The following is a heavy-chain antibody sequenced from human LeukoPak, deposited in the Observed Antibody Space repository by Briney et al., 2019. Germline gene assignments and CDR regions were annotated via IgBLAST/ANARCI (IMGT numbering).Heavy chain of an antibody. J-gene: IGHJ4*02. Sequence: PSETLSLTCTVSGGSISSSSYYWGWIRQPPGKGLEWIGSIYYSGSTISVDTSKNQFSLKLSSVTAADTAVYYCARDPDRRSSGSWAFGVYWGQGTLVTVSS. V-gene: IGHV4-39*07. CDR1: GGSISSSSYY. CDR2: IYYSGS. CDR3: ARDPDRRSSGSWAFGVY. D-gene: IGHD6-13*01.